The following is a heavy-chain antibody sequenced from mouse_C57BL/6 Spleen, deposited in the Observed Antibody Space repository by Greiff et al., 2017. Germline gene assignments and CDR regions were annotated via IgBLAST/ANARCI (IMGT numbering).Heavy chain of an antibody. Sequence: QVQLKQPGAELVKPGASVKLSCKASGYTFTSYWMHWVKQRPGQGLEWIGMIHPNSGSTNYNEKFKSKATLTVDKSSSTAYMQLSSLTSEDSAVYYCARDITTVVAPYAMDYWGQGTSVTVAS. CDR1: GYTFTSYW. J-gene: IGHJ4*01. D-gene: IGHD1-1*01. CDR3: ARDITTVVAPYAMDY. V-gene: IGHV1-64*01. CDR2: IHPNSGST.